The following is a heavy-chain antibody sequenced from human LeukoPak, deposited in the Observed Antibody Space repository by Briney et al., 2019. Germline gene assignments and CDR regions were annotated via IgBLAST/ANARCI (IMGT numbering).Heavy chain of an antibody. CDR1: GFTFRNYG. CDR2: IRYDGSIK. V-gene: IGHV3-30*02. Sequence: GGSLRLSCGASGFTFRNYGMHWVRLAPGKGLEWVAFIRYDGSIKYYVDSVKGRFTISRDNSKNTLYLQMNSLRAEDTAVYYCAKASGGLPLYYFDYWGQGTLVTVSS. D-gene: IGHD4-23*01. CDR3: AKASGGLPLYYFDY. J-gene: IGHJ4*02.